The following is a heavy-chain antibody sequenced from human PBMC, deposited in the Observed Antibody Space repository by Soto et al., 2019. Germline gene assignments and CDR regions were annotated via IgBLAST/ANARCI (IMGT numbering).Heavy chain of an antibody. D-gene: IGHD1-1*01. V-gene: IGHV1-2*02. Sequence: QVHLVQSRAEVKKPGASVKVSCKASGYSFTDYYMHWVRQAPGQGLEWMGWINTKTGGTNYAQRVQGRVTMTGDTSINTAYMDLSRLRSDDTAVYYCARVGTTGWFDPWGQGTVVTVSS. CDR1: GYSFTDYY. CDR2: INTKTGGT. CDR3: ARVGTTGWFDP. J-gene: IGHJ5*02.